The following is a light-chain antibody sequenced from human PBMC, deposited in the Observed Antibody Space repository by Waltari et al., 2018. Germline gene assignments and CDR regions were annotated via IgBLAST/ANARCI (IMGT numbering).Light chain of an antibody. J-gene: IGLJ3*02. CDR3: VLSYSGAWV. CDR2: DTN. Sequence: QAVVTQEPSLTVSPGGTVTLTCCSSTGAVTSGHYPYWFQQRPGQSPSTLIYDTNNHHSKTSARVSGSLLGCKAALTLSGAQPEDEADYYCVLSYSGAWVFGGGTKLTVL. V-gene: IGLV7-46*01. CDR1: TGAVTSGHY.